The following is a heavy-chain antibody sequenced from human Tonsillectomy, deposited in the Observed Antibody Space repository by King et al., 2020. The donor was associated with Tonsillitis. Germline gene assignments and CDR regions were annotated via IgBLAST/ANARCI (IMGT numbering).Heavy chain of an antibody. V-gene: IGHV1-18*01. CDR2: ISAYNGKT. Sequence: VQLVESGAEVKKPGASVKVSCKASGYTFTSYGISWVRQAPGQGLEWMGWISAYNGKTNYAQKRQGRVTMTTETSTSTAYMELRSLRSDDTAVYYCARDDYDIVTAYYYYGMDVWGQGTTVTVSS. J-gene: IGHJ6*02. D-gene: IGHD3-9*01. CDR3: ARDDYDIVTAYYYYGMDV. CDR1: GYTFTSYG.